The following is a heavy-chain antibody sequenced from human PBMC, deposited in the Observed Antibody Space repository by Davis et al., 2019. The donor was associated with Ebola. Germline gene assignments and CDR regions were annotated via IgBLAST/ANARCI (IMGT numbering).Heavy chain of an antibody. D-gene: IGHD4-23*01. J-gene: IGHJ4*02. Sequence: MPSETLSLTCTVSGGSISSYYWGWIRQPPGKGPEWIGSIHHSGSTYYSPSLKSRVTMSVDTSKNQFSLKLTSLTAADTAVYYCARDPVNEDPLYWGQGTLVTVSS. V-gene: IGHV4-38-2*02. CDR2: IHHSGST. CDR1: GGSISSYY. CDR3: ARDPVNEDPLY.